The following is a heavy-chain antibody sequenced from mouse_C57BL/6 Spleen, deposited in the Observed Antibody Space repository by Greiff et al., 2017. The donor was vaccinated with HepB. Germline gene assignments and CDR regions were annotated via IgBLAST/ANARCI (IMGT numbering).Heavy chain of an antibody. CDR3: ARTDGYYKGGFDY. V-gene: IGHV1-4*01. CDR1: GYTFTSYT. J-gene: IGHJ2*01. CDR2: INPSSGYT. D-gene: IGHD2-3*01. Sequence: QVHVKQSGAELARPGASVKMSCKASGYTFTSYTMHWVKQRPGQGLEWIGYINPSSGYTKYNQKFKDKATLTADKSSSTAYMQLSSLTSEDSAVYYCARTDGYYKGGFDYWGQGTTLTVSS.